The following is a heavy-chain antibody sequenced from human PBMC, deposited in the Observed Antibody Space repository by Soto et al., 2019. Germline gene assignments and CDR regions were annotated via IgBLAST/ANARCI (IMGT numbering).Heavy chain of an antibody. CDR2: IHSSGST. Sequence: PSETLSLTCTVSGASMNSYHWSWIRQPAGKGLERIGHIHSSGSTNYNPSLKSRVTMSVDTSKNQFSLRLMSLTAADTAVYYCARDQGVAAAGITWFDPWGQGSPVTVSS. V-gene: IGHV4-4*07. CDR1: GASMNSYH. D-gene: IGHD6-13*01. J-gene: IGHJ5*02. CDR3: ARDQGVAAAGITWFDP.